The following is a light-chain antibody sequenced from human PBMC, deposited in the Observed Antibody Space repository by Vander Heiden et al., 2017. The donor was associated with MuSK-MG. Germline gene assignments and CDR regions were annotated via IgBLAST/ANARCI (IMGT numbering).Light chain of an antibody. CDR1: KLGDKY. CDR2: KDS. CDR3: QAWDSSAVV. V-gene: IGLV3-1*01. J-gene: IGLJ2*01. Sequence: SSELTQPPTVSVSPGPTASITCSGDKLGDKYACWYQQKPGQYPLLVIYKDSKRPAGIPERFSGSNSGTTAPLTISGTQAMDEDYYYCQAWDSSAVVFGGGTKLTVL.